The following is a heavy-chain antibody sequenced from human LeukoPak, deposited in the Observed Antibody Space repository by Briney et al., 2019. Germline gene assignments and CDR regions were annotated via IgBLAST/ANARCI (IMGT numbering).Heavy chain of an antibody. D-gene: IGHD5-18*01. CDR3: VRHNYGYDY. CDR1: GFTFNRYW. CDR2: ILNDGGST. Sequence: GGSLRLSCAASGFTFNRYWMHWVRQAPGEGPVWVSHILNDGGSTSYADSVKGRFTISRDNAKNTLSLQMNSLRAEDTAVYYCVRHNYGYDYWGQGTPVTVSS. V-gene: IGHV3-74*01. J-gene: IGHJ4*02.